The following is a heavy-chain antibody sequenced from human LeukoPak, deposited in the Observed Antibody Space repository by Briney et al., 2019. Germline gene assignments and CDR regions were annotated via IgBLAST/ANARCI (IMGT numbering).Heavy chain of an antibody. CDR2: IYYSGST. J-gene: IGHJ6*02. CDR3: ARAWYYYGMDV. Sequence: SETLSLTCTVSGGSISSYYWSWIRQPPGKGLGWIGYIYYSGSTNYNPSLKSRVTISVGTSKNQFSLKLSSVTAADTAVYYCARAWYYYGMDVWGQGTTVTVSS. V-gene: IGHV4-59*01. CDR1: GGSISSYY.